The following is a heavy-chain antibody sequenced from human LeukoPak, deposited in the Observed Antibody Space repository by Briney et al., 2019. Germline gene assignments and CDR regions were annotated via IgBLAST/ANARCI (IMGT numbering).Heavy chain of an antibody. Sequence: PSETLSLTCTVSGGSISSSSYYWGWIRQPPGKGLEWIGSIYYSGSTYYNPSLKSRVTISVDTSKNQFSLKLSSVTAADTAVYYCASMVRGVISPDWFDPWGQGTLVTVSS. V-gene: IGHV4-39*07. CDR2: IYYSGST. J-gene: IGHJ5*02. D-gene: IGHD3-10*01. CDR3: ASMVRGVISPDWFDP. CDR1: GGSISSSSYY.